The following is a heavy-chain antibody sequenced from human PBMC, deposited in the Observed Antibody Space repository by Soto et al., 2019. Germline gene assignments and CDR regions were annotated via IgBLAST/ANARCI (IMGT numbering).Heavy chain of an antibody. D-gene: IGHD3-9*01. V-gene: IGHV4-59*08. CDR3: ARNLLRYFDWPSRRDYYYYYMDV. CDR2: IYYSGST. CDR1: GGSFSSYY. Sequence: QVQLQESGPGLVKPSETLSLTCTVSGGSFSSYYWSWIRQPPGKGLEWIGYIYYSGSTNYNPSLKSRVTISVDTSKNQFSLKLSSVTAADTAVYYCARNLLRYFDWPSRRDYYYYYMDVWGKGTTVTVSS. J-gene: IGHJ6*03.